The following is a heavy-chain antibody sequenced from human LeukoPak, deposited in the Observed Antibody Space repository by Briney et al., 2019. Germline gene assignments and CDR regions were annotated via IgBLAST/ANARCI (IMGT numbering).Heavy chain of an antibody. CDR1: GGSISSHY. J-gene: IGHJ6*03. D-gene: IGHD3/OR15-3a*01. CDR2: IYYSGST. Sequence: SETLSLTCTVSGGSISSHYWSWIRQPPGKGLEWIGYIYYSGSTNYNPSLKSRVTISVDTSRNQFSLKLSSVTAADSAVYYCARRTGYLIYYYYYYMDVWGNGTTVTVSS. V-gene: IGHV4-59*11. CDR3: ARRTGYLIYYYYYYMDV.